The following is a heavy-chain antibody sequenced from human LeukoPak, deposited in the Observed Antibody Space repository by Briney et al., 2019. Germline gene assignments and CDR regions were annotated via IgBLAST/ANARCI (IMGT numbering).Heavy chain of an antibody. CDR1: GGSISSGGYY. V-gene: IGHV4-31*03. CDR3: ARARGYSYGPDY. CDR2: IYYSGST. D-gene: IGHD5-18*01. J-gene: IGHJ4*02. Sequence: PSETLSLTCTVSGGSISSGGYYWRWIRQHPGKGLEWIGYIYYSGSTYYNPSLKSRVTISVDTSKNQFSLKLSSVTAADTAVYYCARARGYSYGPDYWGQGTLVTVSS.